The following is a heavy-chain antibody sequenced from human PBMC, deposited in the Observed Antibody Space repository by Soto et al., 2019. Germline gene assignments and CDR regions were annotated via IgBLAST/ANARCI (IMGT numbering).Heavy chain of an antibody. CDR2: ISGSGGST. CDR3: ANDLTGYYDLFDP. D-gene: IGHD3-9*01. V-gene: IGHV3-23*01. Sequence: GGSLRLSCAASGFTFSSYAMSWVRQAPGKGLEWVSAISGSGGSTYYADSVKGRFTISRDNSKNTPYLQMNSLRAEDTAVYYCANDLTGYYDLFDPWGQGTLVTVSS. J-gene: IGHJ5*02. CDR1: GFTFSSYA.